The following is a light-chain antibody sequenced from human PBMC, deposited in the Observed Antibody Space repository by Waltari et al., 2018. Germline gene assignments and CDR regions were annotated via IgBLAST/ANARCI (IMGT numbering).Light chain of an antibody. CDR3: QQSDSIPYT. J-gene: IGKJ2*01. V-gene: IGKV1-39*01. Sequence: DIQMTQSPSSLSASVGERVTITCRASQSVNKYLNWYQQKPGKAPSLLVAAVSSLQSGVPSRFSGSGSGTDFTLTISSLQPEDFATYYCQQSDSIPYTFGQGTNLEIK. CDR1: QSVNKY. CDR2: AVS.